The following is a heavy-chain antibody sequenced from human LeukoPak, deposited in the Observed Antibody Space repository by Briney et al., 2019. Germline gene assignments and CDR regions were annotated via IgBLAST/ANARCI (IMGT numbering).Heavy chain of an antibody. D-gene: IGHD3-10*01. CDR2: MNPNSGNT. CDR1: GYTFTSYD. Sequence: ASVKVSCKASGYTFTSYDINWVRQATGQGLEWMGWMNPNSGNTGNAQKFQGRVTMTRNTSISTAYMELSSLRSEDTAVYYCARVAKRSLDYYGSGTDAFDIWGQGTMVTVSS. V-gene: IGHV1-8*01. J-gene: IGHJ3*02. CDR3: ARVAKRSLDYYGSGTDAFDI.